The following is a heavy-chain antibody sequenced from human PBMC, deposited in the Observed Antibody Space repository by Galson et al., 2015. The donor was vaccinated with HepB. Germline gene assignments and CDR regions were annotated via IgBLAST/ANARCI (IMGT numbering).Heavy chain of an antibody. CDR3: ARDQGGTVTTWFYSGFDP. V-gene: IGHV3-30*04. CDR1: GFTFSSYA. Sequence: SLRLSCAASGFTFSSYAMHWVRQAPGKGLEWVAVISYDGSNKYYADSVKGRFTISRDNSKNTLYLQMNSLRAEDTAVYYCARDQGGTVTTWFYSGFDPWGQGTLVTVSS. J-gene: IGHJ5*02. CDR2: ISYDGSNK. D-gene: IGHD4-17*01.